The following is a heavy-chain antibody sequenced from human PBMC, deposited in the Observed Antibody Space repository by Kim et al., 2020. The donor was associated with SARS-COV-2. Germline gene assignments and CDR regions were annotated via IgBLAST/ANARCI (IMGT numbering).Heavy chain of an antibody. CDR3: AKDLWPGYFEP. J-gene: IGHJ2*01. CDR1: GFTFSSYW. Sequence: GGSLRLSCAASGFTFSSYWMSWVRQAPGKGLEWVANIKQDGSEKYYVDSVKGRFTISRDNAKNSLYLQMNSLRAEDTAVYYCAKDLWPGYFEPWGRGTLVPVSS. CDR2: IKQDGSEK. V-gene: IGHV3-7*01. D-gene: IGHD2-21*01.